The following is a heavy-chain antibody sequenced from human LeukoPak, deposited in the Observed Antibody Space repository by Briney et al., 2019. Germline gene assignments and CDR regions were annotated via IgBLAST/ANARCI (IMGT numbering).Heavy chain of an antibody. J-gene: IGHJ4*02. CDR3: ARHGSWTHVY. CDR2: ISDGGGST. Sequence: PGGSLRLSCEASGFTFSSYYMSWVRQAPGKGLEWVSAISDGGGSTFYADSVRGRFTISRDNPKNTLLLQMNSLTADDTAVYYCARHGSWTHVYWGQGTLVTVSS. V-gene: IGHV3-23*01. D-gene: IGHD3/OR15-3a*01. CDR1: GFTFSSYY.